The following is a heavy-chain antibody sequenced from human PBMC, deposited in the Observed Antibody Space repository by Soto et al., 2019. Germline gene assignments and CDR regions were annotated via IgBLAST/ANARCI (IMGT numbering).Heavy chain of an antibody. CDR3: ARERHERGKDV. CDR2: IIPVFGTA. J-gene: IGHJ6*02. V-gene: IGHV1-69*06. CDR1: GGTFSSSA. Sequence: SVKVSCKASGGTFSSSAISWVRQAPGQGLEWMGAIIPVFGTAHYAQKFHGRVTITADKPTSTAYMELSRLRSEGTAVYYCARERHERGKDVWGQGTTVTVSS. D-gene: IGHD6-25*01.